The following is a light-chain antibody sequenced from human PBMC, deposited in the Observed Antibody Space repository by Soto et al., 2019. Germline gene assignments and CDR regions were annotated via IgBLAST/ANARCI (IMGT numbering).Light chain of an antibody. CDR3: CSYAGSSTFGVV. CDR1: SSDVGSYNP. J-gene: IGLJ2*01. V-gene: IGLV2-23*03. CDR2: EGS. Sequence: QSALTQPASVSGSPGQSITISCTGTSSDVGSYNPVSWYQQHPGKAPKLMIYEGSKRPSGVSNRFSGSKSGNTASLTISGVQAEDEADYYCCSYAGSSTFGVVFGGGTKLTGL.